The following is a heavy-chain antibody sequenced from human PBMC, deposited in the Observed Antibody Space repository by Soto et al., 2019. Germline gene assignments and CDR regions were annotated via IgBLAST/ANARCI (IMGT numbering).Heavy chain of an antibody. Sequence: EVQLVQSGAEVKKPGATVKISCKVSGYTFTDYYMHWVQQAPGKGLEWMGLVDPEDGETIYAEKFQGRVTKTADTSTDTAYMELSSLRSEDTAVYYCATGDSGSYSTYYYYGMDVWGQGTTVTVSS. CDR2: VDPEDGET. V-gene: IGHV1-69-2*01. CDR3: ATGDSGSYSTYYYYGMDV. CDR1: GYTFTDYY. J-gene: IGHJ6*02. D-gene: IGHD1-26*01.